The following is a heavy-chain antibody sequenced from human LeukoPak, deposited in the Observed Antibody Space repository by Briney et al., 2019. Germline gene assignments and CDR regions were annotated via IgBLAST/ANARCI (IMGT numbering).Heavy chain of an antibody. Sequence: ASVKVSCKVSGYTLTELSMHWVRQAPGKGLEWMGGFDPEDGETIYAQKFQGRVTMTEDTSTDTAYMELSSLRSEGTAVYYCATYRLGVGKRGGIAVAGLYYFDYWGQGTLVTVSS. CDR3: ATYRLGVGKRGGIAVAGLYYFDY. CDR1: GYTLTELS. J-gene: IGHJ4*02. V-gene: IGHV1-24*01. CDR2: FDPEDGET. D-gene: IGHD6-19*01.